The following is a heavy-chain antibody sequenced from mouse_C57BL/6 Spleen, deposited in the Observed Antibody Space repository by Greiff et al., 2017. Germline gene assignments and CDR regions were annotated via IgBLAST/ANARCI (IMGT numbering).Heavy chain of an antibody. CDR2: INPNNGGT. D-gene: IGHD1-1*01. Sequence: EVKLQESGPELVKPGASVKIPCKASGYTFTDYNMDWVKQSHGKSLEWIGDINPNNGGTIYNQKFKGKATLTVDKSSSTAYMELRSLTSEDTAVYYCASRERLLRGFFFAYWGQGTLVTVSA. CDR3: ASRERLLRGFFFAY. V-gene: IGHV1-18*01. CDR1: GYTFTDYN. J-gene: IGHJ3*01.